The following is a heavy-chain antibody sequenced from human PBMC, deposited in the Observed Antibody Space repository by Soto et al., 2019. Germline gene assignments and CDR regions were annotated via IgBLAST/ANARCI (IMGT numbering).Heavy chain of an antibody. J-gene: IGHJ5*02. CDR3: ARGLVVVAATVEGGWFDP. CDR2: INHSGST. D-gene: IGHD2-15*01. Sequence: PSETLSLTCAVYGGSFSGYYWSWIRQPPGEGLEWIGEINHSGSTNYNPSLKSRVTISVDTSKNQFSLKLSSVTAADTAVYYCARGLVVVAATVEGGWFDPWGQGTLVTVSS. CDR1: GGSFSGYY. V-gene: IGHV4-34*01.